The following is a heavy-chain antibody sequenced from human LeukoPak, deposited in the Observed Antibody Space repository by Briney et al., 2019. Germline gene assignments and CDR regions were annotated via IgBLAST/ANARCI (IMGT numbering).Heavy chain of an antibody. CDR1: GFTLTDHY. D-gene: IGHD4-17*01. J-gene: IGHJ4*02. Sequence: PGGSLRLSCTVSGFTLTDHYMSWFRQSPGRGLEWISWITSSGTTTDYADSVKGRFTISRDNTKNSVYLQMSSLRADDTAVYYCVRDPDYGDPYWGQGTLVTVSS. CDR3: VRDPDYGDPY. CDR2: ITSSGTTT. V-gene: IGHV3-11*01.